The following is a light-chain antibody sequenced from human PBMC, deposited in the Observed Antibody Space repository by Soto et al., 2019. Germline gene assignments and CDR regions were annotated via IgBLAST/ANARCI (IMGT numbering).Light chain of an antibody. V-gene: IGKV1-33*01. CDR3: QQYDNLPPLT. CDR2: DAS. J-gene: IGKJ4*01. CDR1: QDISNY. Sequence: DIQMTQSPSSLSASVGDRVTITCQASQDISNYLNWYQQKPGKAPKLLIYDASNLETGVPSRFSGSGSGTDFTFNINRLQPEGIATNYCQQYDNLPPLTFGGGTKVEIK.